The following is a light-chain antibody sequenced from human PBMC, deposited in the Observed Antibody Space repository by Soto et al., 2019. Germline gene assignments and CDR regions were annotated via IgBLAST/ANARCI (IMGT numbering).Light chain of an antibody. CDR1: SSDVGGYNY. CDR3: CSYAGSYTVV. J-gene: IGLJ2*01. V-gene: IGLV2-11*01. Sequence: QSALTQPRSVSGSPGQSVTISCTRTSSDVGGYNYVSWYQHHPGKAPKLMIYDVNKRPSGVPDRFSGSKSGNTASLTISGLQAEDEADYYCCSYAGSYTVVFGGGTKLTVL. CDR2: DVN.